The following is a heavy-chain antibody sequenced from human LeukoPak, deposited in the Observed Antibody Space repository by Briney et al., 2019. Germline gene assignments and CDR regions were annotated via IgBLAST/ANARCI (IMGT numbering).Heavy chain of an antibody. CDR2: TYYRSKWYN. V-gene: IGHV6-1*01. CDR1: GGSVSSNSAA. D-gene: IGHD1-26*01. CDR3: AGSYYAKDAFDI. Sequence: SQTLSLTCAISGGSVSSNSAAWNWIRQSPSRGLEWLGRTYYRSKWYNDYAVSVKSRITINPDTSKNQFSLQLNSVTPEDTAVYYCAGSYYAKDAFDIWGQGTMVTVSS. J-gene: IGHJ3*02.